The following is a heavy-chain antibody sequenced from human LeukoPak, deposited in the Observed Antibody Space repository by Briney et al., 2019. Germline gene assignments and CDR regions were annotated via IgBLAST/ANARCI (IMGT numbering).Heavy chain of an antibody. CDR3: ARGRALGYCSSTSCRGPNWFDP. V-gene: IGHV7-4-1*02. CDR1: GHTFTIYA. CDR2: INTNTGNP. Sequence: ASVNVSCTASGHTFTIYAMNWVRQAPGQGLEWMGWINTNTGNPTYAQGFTGRFVFSLDTSVSTAYLQISSLKAEDTAVYYCARGRALGYCSSTSCRGPNWFDPWGQGTLVTVSS. J-gene: IGHJ5*02. D-gene: IGHD2-2*01.